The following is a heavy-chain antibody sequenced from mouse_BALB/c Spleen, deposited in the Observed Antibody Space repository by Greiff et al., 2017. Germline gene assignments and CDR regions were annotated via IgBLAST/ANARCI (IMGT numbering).Heavy chain of an antibody. V-gene: IGHV3-8*02. CDR2: ISYSGST. CDR1: GFSITSCY. Sequence: EVQLQESGPSLVKPSQTLSLTCSASGFSITSCYLTWIRKFPGNKLEYMGYISYSGSTYYNPAPKSRICITRDTTKNQYYLQFNSVTTEDTAAYYCAKSWRYGNYVYYAMDYWGQGTSVTVSS. CDR3: AKSWRYGNYVYYAMDY. J-gene: IGHJ4*01. D-gene: IGHD2-1*01.